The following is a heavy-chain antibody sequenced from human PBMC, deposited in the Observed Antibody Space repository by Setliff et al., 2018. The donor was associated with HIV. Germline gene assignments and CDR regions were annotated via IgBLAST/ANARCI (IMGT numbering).Heavy chain of an antibody. D-gene: IGHD2-8*01. CDR3: ARRESRYGVYYFDY. CDR2: IYYSGST. Sequence: SETLSLTCTVSGGSISSGGYYWSWIRQHPGKGLEWIGYIYYSGSTYYNPSLKSRVTISVDTSKNQFSLKLSSVTAADTAVYYCARRESRYGVYYFDYWGQGTLVTVSS. CDR1: GGSISSGGYY. J-gene: IGHJ4*02. V-gene: IGHV4-31*03.